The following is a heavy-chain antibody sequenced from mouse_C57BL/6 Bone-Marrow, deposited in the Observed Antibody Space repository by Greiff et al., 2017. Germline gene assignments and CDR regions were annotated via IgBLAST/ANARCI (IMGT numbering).Heavy chain of an antibody. J-gene: IGHJ4*01. V-gene: IGHV1-81*01. D-gene: IGHD3-3*01. CDR2: IYPRSGNT. CDR1: GYTFTSYG. CDR3: ASVGQSGYAMDY. Sequence: QVQLQQSGAELARPGASVKLSCKASGYTFTSYGISWVKQRTGQGLEWIGEIYPRSGNTYYNEKFKGKATLTEDKSSSTAYMELRSLTSEDSAVYFCASVGQSGYAMDYWGQGTSVTVSS.